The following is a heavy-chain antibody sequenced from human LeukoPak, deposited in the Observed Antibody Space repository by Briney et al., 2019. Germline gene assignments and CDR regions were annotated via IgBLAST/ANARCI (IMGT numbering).Heavy chain of an antibody. J-gene: IGHJ5*02. D-gene: IGHD2-2*01. CDR2: ISAYNGNT. V-gene: IGHV1-18*01. CDR3: ARTDCSSTSCPLSADP. CDR1: GYTFTSYG. Sequence: ASVKVSCKASGYTFTSYGISWVRQAPGQGLEWMGWISAYNGNTNYAQKFQGRVTMTRDTSISTAYMELSRLRSDDTAVYYCARTDCSSTSCPLSADPWGQGTLVTVSS.